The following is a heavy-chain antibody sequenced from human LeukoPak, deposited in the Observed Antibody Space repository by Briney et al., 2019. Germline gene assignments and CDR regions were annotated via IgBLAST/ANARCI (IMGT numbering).Heavy chain of an antibody. CDR2: IYPGASDT. CDR3: AKSIVGAINGWVY. D-gene: IGHD1-26*01. Sequence: GVPLKISCKGPGSRFTSYWIGWARPMPGKGMEWMGIIYPGASDTRYRPPFPGHATISADKSISTTSLQWSSLKASDTAMYYCAKSIVGAINGWVYWGQGTLVTVSS. CDR1: GSRFTSYW. V-gene: IGHV5-51*01. J-gene: IGHJ4*02.